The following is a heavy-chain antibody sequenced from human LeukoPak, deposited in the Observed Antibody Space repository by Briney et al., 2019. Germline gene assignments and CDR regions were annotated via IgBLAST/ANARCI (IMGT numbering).Heavy chain of an antibody. CDR3: ASRAPRDAFDI. V-gene: IGHV3-7*01. Sequence: GGSLRLSCAASGFTFSSYWMSWVRQATGKGLEWVANIKQDGSEKYYVDSVKGRFTVSRDNAKNSLYLQMNSLRAEDTAVYYCASRAPRDAFDIWGQGTMVTVSS. CDR2: IKQDGSEK. D-gene: IGHD5-24*01. CDR1: GFTFSSYW. J-gene: IGHJ3*02.